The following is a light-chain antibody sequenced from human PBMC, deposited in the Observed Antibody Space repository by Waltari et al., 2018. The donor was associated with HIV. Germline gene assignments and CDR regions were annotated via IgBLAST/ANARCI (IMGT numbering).Light chain of an antibody. CDR2: EVN. CDR1: SSDVGAYNY. CDR3: SSYAGSAVV. J-gene: IGLJ2*01. Sequence: QSALTQPPSASGSRGQSVTISCTGTSSDVGAYNYVSWYQQYPGMAPKLIIYEVNKRPAGVPGRFSGARSGNTASLTVSGLQAEDEAEFYCSSYAGSAVVFGGGTKLTVL. V-gene: IGLV2-8*01.